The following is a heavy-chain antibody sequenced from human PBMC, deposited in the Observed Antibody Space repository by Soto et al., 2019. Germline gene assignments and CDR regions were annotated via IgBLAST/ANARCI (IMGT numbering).Heavy chain of an antibody. D-gene: IGHD3-22*01. V-gene: IGHV3-30*03. J-gene: IGHJ6*02. Sequence: GGSLRLSCAASGFPFSSYGMHWVRQAPGKGLEWVALISYDGDDQRYADSVKGRFTVSRDNSKNTLYLQMNSLRAEDTAVYYCARANTHYYDSSGYPVIYYYYGMDVWGQGTTVTVSS. CDR2: ISYDGDDQ. CDR3: ARANTHYYDSSGYPVIYYYYGMDV. CDR1: GFPFSSYG.